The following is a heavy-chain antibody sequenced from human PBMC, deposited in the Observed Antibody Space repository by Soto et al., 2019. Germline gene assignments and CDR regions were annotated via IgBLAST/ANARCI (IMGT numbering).Heavy chain of an antibody. V-gene: IGHV4-31*03. D-gene: IGHD2-15*01. CDR3: SRGILV. J-gene: IGHJ4*02. CDR1: GGSMNSGGYC. CDR2: ISYGGTT. Sequence: QVQLQESGPGLVKPSQTLSLTCTVSGGSMNSGGYCWNWIRQHPGEGLEWIGCISYGGTTSYNPSLKSRLPISVDTSKNQFSLMLNSVTAADTAGYYCSRGILVWGQGTLITVSS.